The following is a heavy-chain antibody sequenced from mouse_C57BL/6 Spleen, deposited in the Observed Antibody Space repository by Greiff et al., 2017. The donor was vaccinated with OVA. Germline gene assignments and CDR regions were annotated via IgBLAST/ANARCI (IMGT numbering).Heavy chain of an antibody. V-gene: IGHV1-81*01. J-gene: IGHJ2*01. CDR3: ASAGGGIYYFDY. CDR2: IYPRSGNT. Sequence: QVQLQQSGAELARPGASVKLSCKASGYTFTSYGISWVKQRTGQGLEWIGEIYPRSGNTYYNEKFKGKATLTADKSSSTAYMELRSLTSEDSAVYFCASAGGGIYYFDYWGQGTTLTVSS. CDR1: GYTFTSYG.